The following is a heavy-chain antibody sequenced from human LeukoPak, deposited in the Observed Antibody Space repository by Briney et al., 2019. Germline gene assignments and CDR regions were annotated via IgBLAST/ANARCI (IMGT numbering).Heavy chain of an antibody. J-gene: IGHJ4*02. V-gene: IGHV3-7*01. CDR3: ARDGDIVATIYYFDY. D-gene: IGHD5-12*01. Sequence: GGSLRLSCAASGFTFSGYWMSWVRQAPGKGLEWVANIKQDGSEKYYVDSVKGRFTISRDNAKNSLYLQMNSLRAEDTALYYCARDGDIVATIYYFDYWGQGTLVTVSS. CDR2: IKQDGSEK. CDR1: GFTFSGYW.